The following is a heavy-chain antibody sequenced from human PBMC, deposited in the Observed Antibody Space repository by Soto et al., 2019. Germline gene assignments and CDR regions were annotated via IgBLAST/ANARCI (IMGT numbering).Heavy chain of an antibody. Sequence: HPGGSLRLSCAASGFTFSSYWMSWVRQAPGKGLEWVANIKQDGSEKYYVDSVKGRFTISRDNAKNSLYLQMNSLRAEDTAVYYCARDKPMWAAAGLQGFDYWGQGTLVTVSS. CDR2: IKQDGSEK. J-gene: IGHJ4*02. CDR3: ARDKPMWAAAGLQGFDY. D-gene: IGHD6-13*01. CDR1: GFTFSSYW. V-gene: IGHV3-7*01.